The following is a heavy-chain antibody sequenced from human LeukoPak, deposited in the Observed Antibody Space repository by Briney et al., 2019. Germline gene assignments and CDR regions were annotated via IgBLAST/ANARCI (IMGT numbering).Heavy chain of an antibody. CDR1: GVSISPYY. CDR2: IHTSGSN. Sequence: SETLSLTCAVSGVSISPYYWAWIRQPPGKGLEWIGYIHTSGSNNQYPSLKSRVTISVDKSKNHFSLRLTSVTAADTAVYYCARLSAAVHLGALDLWGQGTMVTVSS. D-gene: IGHD3-3*01. CDR3: ARLSAAVHLGALDL. J-gene: IGHJ3*01. V-gene: IGHV4-4*09.